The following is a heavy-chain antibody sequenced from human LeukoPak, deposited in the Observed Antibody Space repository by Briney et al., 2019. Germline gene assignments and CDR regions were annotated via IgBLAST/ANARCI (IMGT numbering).Heavy chain of an antibody. J-gene: IGHJ4*02. V-gene: IGHV4-34*01. CDR3: ASRLLWFGELPRY. CDR1: GGSSSGYY. D-gene: IGHD3-10*01. Sequence: SETLSLTCAVYGGSSSGYYCSWIRQPPGKGLEWIGEINHSGSTNYNSSLKSRVTISLDTSENHFSLKLRSVTAADTAVYYCASRLLWFGELPRYWGQGTLVTVSS. CDR2: INHSGST.